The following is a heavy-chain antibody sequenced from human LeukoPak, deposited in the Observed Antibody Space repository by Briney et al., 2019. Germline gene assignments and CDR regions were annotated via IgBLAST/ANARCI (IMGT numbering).Heavy chain of an antibody. CDR1: GFTFSSYA. CDR2: ISGSGGST. V-gene: IGHV3-23*01. D-gene: IGHD3-3*01. Sequence: GGSLRLSCAASGFTFSSYAMSWVRQAPGKGLEWVSAISGSGGSTYYADSVKGRFTISRDNSKNTLYLQMNSLRAEDTAVYYCAKDGRITIFGVAKDYFDYGGQGTRVTVSS. J-gene: IGHJ4*02. CDR3: AKDGRITIFGVAKDYFDY.